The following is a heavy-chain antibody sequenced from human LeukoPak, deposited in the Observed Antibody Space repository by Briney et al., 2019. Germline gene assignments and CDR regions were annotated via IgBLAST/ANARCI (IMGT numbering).Heavy chain of an antibody. J-gene: IGHJ4*02. CDR1: GFTFSSYG. V-gene: IGHV3-23*01. D-gene: IGHD3-22*01. CDR2: ISGSGDNT. CDR3: AKGSYYDSSGSFYFDY. Sequence: GGSLRLSCAASGFTFSSYGMHWVRQAPGKGLEWVSGISGSGDNTYYADSVKGRFTISRDNSKNTLYVQVNSLGTEDTAAYYCAKGSYYDSSGSFYFDYWGQGTLVTVSS.